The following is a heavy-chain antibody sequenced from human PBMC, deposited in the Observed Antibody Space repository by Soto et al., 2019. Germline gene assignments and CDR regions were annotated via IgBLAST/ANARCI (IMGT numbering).Heavy chain of an antibody. Sequence: LSLTCAVYGGSFSGYYWSWIRQPPGKGLEWIGEINHSGSTNYNPSLKSRVTISVDTSKNQFSLKLSSVTAADTAVYYCARGQWKADYWGQGTLVTVSS. CDR3: ARGQWKADY. V-gene: IGHV4-34*01. D-gene: IGHD1-1*01. CDR2: INHSGST. J-gene: IGHJ4*02. CDR1: GGSFSGYY.